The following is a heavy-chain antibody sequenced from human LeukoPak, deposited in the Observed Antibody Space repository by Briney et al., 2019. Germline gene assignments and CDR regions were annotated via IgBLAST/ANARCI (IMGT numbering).Heavy chain of an antibody. D-gene: IGHD2-8*01. V-gene: IGHV4-30-4*07. J-gene: IGHJ2*01. CDR2: IYYSGST. CDR1: GGSISSGGYS. CDR3: ARGPTNYLGWFDL. Sequence: TLSLTCAVSGGSISSGGYSWSWIRQPPGKGLEWIGYIYYSGSTYYNPSLKSRVTISVDTSKNQFSLKLSSVTAADTAVYYCARGPTNYLGWFDLWGRGTLVTVSS.